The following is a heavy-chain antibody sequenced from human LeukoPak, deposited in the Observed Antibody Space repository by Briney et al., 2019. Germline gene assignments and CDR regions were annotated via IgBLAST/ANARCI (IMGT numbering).Heavy chain of an antibody. CDR2: ISYDGSNK. CDR3: IGGYDFDY. CDR1: GFTFSSYA. Sequence: GGSLRLSCAASGFTFSSYAMHWVRQAPGKGLEWVAVISYDGSNKYYADSVKGRFTISRDNSKNTLYLQMNSLRAEDTAVYYCIGGYDFDYWGQGTLVTVSS. V-gene: IGHV3-30*04. D-gene: IGHD1-1*01. J-gene: IGHJ4*02.